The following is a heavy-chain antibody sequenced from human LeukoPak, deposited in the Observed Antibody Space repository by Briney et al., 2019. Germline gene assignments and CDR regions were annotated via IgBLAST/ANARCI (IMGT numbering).Heavy chain of an antibody. Sequence: TGGSLRLSCAASGFTFSSYAMHWVRQAPGKGLEWVEVISYDGSNKYYADSVKGRFTISRDNSKNTLYLQMNSLRAEDTAVYYCARDHTPTYYYDSSGYYPRGFDYWGQGTLVTVSS. CDR3: ARDHTPTYYYDSSGYYPRGFDY. CDR1: GFTFSSYA. D-gene: IGHD3-22*01. J-gene: IGHJ4*02. CDR2: ISYDGSNK. V-gene: IGHV3-30-3*01.